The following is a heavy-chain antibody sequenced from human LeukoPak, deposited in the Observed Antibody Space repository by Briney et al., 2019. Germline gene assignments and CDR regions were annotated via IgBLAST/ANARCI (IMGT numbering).Heavy chain of an antibody. D-gene: IGHD5-18*01. CDR3: AGGTAMVTFDY. J-gene: IGHJ4*02. CDR1: GGSISSYY. Sequence: PSETLSLTCTVSGGSISSYYWSWLRQPPGKGLEWIGYIYYSGSTNYNPSLKSRVTISVDTSKNQFSLKLSSVTAADTAVYYCAGGTAMVTFDYWGQGTLVTVSS. V-gene: IGHV4-59*01. CDR2: IYYSGST.